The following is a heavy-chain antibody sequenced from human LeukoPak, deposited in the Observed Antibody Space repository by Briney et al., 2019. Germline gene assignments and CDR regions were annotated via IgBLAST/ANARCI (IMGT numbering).Heavy chain of an antibody. CDR1: GGSFSGYY. CDR3: ARTGIVGAAKD. CDR2: INHSGST. V-gene: IGHV4-34*01. D-gene: IGHD1-26*01. J-gene: IGHJ4*02. Sequence: PSETLSLTCAVYGGSFSGYYWSWIRQPPGKGLEWIGEINHSGSTNYNPSLKSRVTISVDTSKNQFSLKLSSVTAADTAVYYCARTGIVGAAKDWGQGTLVTVSS.